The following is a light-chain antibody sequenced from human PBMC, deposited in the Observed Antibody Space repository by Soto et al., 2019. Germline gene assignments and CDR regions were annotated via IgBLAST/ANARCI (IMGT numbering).Light chain of an antibody. CDR2: EVN. CDR3: SSYAGINNLGV. J-gene: IGLJ1*01. V-gene: IGLV2-8*01. Sequence: QSALTQPPSASGSPRQSVTISCTGTSSDVGGYKYVSWYQQHPGKAPKLMIFEVNKRPSGVPDRFSGSKSGNTASLTVAGLKAEDEADYYCSSYAGINNLGVFGTGTKLTVL. CDR1: SSDVGGYKY.